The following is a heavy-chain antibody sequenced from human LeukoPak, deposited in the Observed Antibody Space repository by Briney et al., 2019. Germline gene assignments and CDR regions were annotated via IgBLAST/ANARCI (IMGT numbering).Heavy chain of an antibody. CDR3: ARDLGWVLGELISNTFDI. D-gene: IGHD3-22*01. CDR1: GGSISNYY. Sequence: SETLSLTCTVSGGSISNYYWSWIRQPAGKGLEWIGRIYSGSTNYNPSLKSRVGVSVDTSKNQFSLHLNSVTAADTAVYYCARDLGWVLGELISNTFDIWGQGTTVTVSS. CDR2: IYSGST. V-gene: IGHV4-4*07. J-gene: IGHJ3*02.